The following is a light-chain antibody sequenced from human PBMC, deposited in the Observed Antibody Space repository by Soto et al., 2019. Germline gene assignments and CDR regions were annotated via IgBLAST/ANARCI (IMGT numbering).Light chain of an antibody. Sequence: QSALTQPPSASGSPGQSITISCTGTSGDIGSYDYVSFYQQHPGRAPKLLIYEVNKRPSGVPDRFSGSKSGNTASLTVSGPQGEDEADYYCSSYAGNNKYVFGTGTKVTVL. CDR1: SGDIGSYDY. V-gene: IGLV2-8*01. CDR2: EVN. J-gene: IGLJ1*01. CDR3: SSYAGNNKYV.